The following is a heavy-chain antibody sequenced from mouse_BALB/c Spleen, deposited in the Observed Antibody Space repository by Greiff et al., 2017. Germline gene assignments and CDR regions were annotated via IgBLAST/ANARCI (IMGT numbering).Heavy chain of an antibody. J-gene: IGHJ1*01. CDR3: ARQNSYWYFDV. V-gene: IGHV5-12-2*01. CDR2: ISNGGGST. CDR1: GFTFSSYT. Sequence: EVMLVESGGGLVQPGGSLKLSCAASGFTFSSYTMSWVRQTPEKRLEWVAYISNGGGSTYYPDTVKGRFTISRDNAKNTLYLQMSSLKSEDTAMYYCARQNSYWYFDVWGAGTTVTVSS.